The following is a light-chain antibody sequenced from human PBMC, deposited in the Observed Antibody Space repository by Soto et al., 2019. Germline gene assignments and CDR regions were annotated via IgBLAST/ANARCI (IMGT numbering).Light chain of an antibody. CDR1: QSVSSN. CDR3: QHYNNWPRT. Sequence: EIVMTQSPATLSVSPGERATVSCRASQSVSSNLAWYQQKPGHAPRLLIYGASTRATGIPARFSGSGSGTEFTLTIGSLQSEDFAVYYCQHYNNWPRTFGQGTKLEIK. J-gene: IGKJ2*01. V-gene: IGKV3-15*01. CDR2: GAS.